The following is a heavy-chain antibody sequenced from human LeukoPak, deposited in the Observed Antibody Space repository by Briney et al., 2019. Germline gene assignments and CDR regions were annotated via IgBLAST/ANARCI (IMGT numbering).Heavy chain of an antibody. J-gene: IGHJ3*01. V-gene: IGHV6-1*01. D-gene: IGHD5-12*01. CDR2: TYYRSKWYN. Sequence: SQTLSLTFAITGDSVSINRSAWNWIRQSPSRGLEWLGRTYYRSKWYNDYPVFMKSRITINPDTSKTQFSLQLKSVTPEDTAVYYCVRDSGYGLDAFDLWRRGTKVTVSS. CDR1: GDSVSINRSA. CDR3: VRDSGYGLDAFDL.